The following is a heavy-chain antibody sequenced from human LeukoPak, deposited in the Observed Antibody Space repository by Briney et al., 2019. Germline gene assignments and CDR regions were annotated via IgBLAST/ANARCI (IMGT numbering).Heavy chain of an antibody. J-gene: IGHJ3*01. CDR3: VRDKGGRSGAIYYDAFDV. CDR1: GFTFNAYW. V-gene: IGHV3-7*01. CDR2: IDQGGSTK. Sequence: GGSLRLSCAASGFTFNAYWMIWVRQAPGKGLEWVANIDQGGSTKYYVDSLKGRFTISRDNAKNSLYLQMNSLRAEDTAVYYCVRDKGGRSGAIYYDAFDVWGQGTMVTVSS. D-gene: IGHD1-26*01.